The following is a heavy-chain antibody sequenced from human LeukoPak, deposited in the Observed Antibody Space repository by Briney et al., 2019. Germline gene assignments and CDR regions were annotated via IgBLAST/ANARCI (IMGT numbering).Heavy chain of an antibody. D-gene: IGHD6-13*01. CDR1: GFTFSDYY. J-gene: IGHJ4*02. CDR3: ARGPSSWYSRWYFDY. CDR2: ISSSGRTS. Sequence: GGSLRLSCAVSGFTFSDYYVSWIRQAPGKGLEWVSYISSSGRTSYYADSVKGRFTISRDNAKNSLYLQMNSLRAEDTAVYYCARGPSSWYSRWYFDYWGQGTLLTVSS. V-gene: IGHV3-11*01.